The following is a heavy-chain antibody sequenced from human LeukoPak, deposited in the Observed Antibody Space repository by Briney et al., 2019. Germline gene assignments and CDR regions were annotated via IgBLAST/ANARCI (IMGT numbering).Heavy chain of an antibody. CDR1: GFTFSSYA. J-gene: IGHJ4*02. CDR2: ISGSGGST. CDR3: AKGHTLAYYYDSSPDDYFDY. V-gene: IGHV3-23*01. Sequence: PGGSLRLSCAASGFTFSSYAMSWVRQAPGKGLEWVSAISGSGGSTYYADSVKGRFTISRDNSKNTLYLQMNSLRAEDTAVYYCAKGHTLAYYYDSSPDDYFDYWGQGTLVTVSS. D-gene: IGHD3-22*01.